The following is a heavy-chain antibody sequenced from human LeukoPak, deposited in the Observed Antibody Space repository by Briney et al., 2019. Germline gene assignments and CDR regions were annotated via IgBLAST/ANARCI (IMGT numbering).Heavy chain of an antibody. CDR1: GVAIGSSW. CDR2: VNPGGSVR. V-gene: IGHV3-7*01. D-gene: IGHD2-15*01. Sequence: GGSLRLSCIASGVAIGSSWMSWVRQSPGKRLEWVANVNPGGSVRNYVDSVTGRFTISRDNAKNSLYLQMNNLRADDTAVYYCATTFPYCSEDNCALGGQGTLVTVSS. J-gene: IGHJ1*01. CDR3: ATTFPYCSEDNCAL.